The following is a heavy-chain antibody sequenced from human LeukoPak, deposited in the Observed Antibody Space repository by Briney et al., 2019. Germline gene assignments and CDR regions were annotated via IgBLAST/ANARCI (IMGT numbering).Heavy chain of an antibody. CDR2: IRYDGSNK. Sequence: PGGSLRLSCAASGFTFSSYGMHWVRQAPGKGLEWVAFIRYDGSNKYYADSVKGRFTISRDNSKNTLYLQMNSLRAEDTAVYYCAKGDSGYETNPFDYWGQGTLVTVSS. CDR3: AKGDSGYETNPFDY. D-gene: IGHD5-12*01. J-gene: IGHJ4*02. V-gene: IGHV3-30*02. CDR1: GFTFSSYG.